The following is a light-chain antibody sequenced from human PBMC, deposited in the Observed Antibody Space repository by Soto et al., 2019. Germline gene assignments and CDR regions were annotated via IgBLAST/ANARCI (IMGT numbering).Light chain of an antibody. CDR2: AAS. J-gene: IGKJ1*01. Sequence: DIQLTQSPSFLSASVGDRVTITCRASQGISSYLAWYQQKPGKAPKLLIYAASTMQSGVPSRFSGSGSGTEFTLTNSSLQPEDFETYYSQQINSYPWTFGQGTKVKIK. V-gene: IGKV1-9*01. CDR3: QQINSYPWT. CDR1: QGISSY.